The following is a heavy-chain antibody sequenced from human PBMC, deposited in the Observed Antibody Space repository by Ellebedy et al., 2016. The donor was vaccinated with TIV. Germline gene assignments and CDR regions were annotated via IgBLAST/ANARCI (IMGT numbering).Heavy chain of an antibody. CDR3: ARRPSGSDWVYFDY. Sequence: GESLKISCAASGFSVHNNYMSWVRQAPGKGLEWVSVLYSGGSTFYADSVKGRFTISRDDSKNILHLQISSLRVEDTAVYYCARRPSGSDWVYFDYWGQGTLVTVSS. J-gene: IGHJ4*02. CDR1: GFSVHNNY. CDR2: LYSGGST. V-gene: IGHV3-66*04. D-gene: IGHD1-26*01.